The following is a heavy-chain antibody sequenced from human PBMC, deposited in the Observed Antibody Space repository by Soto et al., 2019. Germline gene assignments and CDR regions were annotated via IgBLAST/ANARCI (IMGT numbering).Heavy chain of an antibody. Sequence: ASVKVSCKASGYTFTSYAMHWVRQAPGQRLEWMGWINAGNGNTKYSQKFQGRVTITRDTSASTAYMELSSLRSEDAAVYYCARGTVPYYFDYWGQGTLVTVSS. CDR2: INAGNGNT. D-gene: IGHD1-1*01. CDR3: ARGTVPYYFDY. V-gene: IGHV1-3*01. CDR1: GYTFTSYA. J-gene: IGHJ4*02.